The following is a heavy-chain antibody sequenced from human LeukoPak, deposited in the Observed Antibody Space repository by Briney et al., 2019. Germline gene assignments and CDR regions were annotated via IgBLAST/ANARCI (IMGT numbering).Heavy chain of an antibody. V-gene: IGHV5-51*01. CDR3: ARARPIQSVLEFDY. D-gene: IGHD2-8*02. CDR2: IYPSDSDT. J-gene: IGHJ4*02. Sequence: GESLKISCKGSGYSFTNYWIGWVRQMPGKGLEWVGFIYPSDSDTRYSPSFQGQVTISAGKSISTAYLQWSSLKASDTAMYYCARARPIQSVLEFDYWGQGTLVTVSS. CDR1: GYSFTNYW.